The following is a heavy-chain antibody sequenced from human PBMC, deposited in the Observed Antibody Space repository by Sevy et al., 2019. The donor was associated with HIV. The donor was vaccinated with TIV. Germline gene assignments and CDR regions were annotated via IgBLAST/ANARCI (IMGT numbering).Heavy chain of an antibody. J-gene: IGHJ5*02. V-gene: IGHV4-59*11. CDR3: ARADYGDYVGWFDP. CDR1: GGSISSHQ. D-gene: IGHD4-17*01. Sequence: SETLSLICTVSGGSISSHQWSWIRQSPGKGLEWIGYIYYSGSTNYNPSLKSRVTISVDTSKNQFSLKLSSVTAADTAVYYWARADYGDYVGWFDPWGQGTLVTVSS. CDR2: IYYSGST.